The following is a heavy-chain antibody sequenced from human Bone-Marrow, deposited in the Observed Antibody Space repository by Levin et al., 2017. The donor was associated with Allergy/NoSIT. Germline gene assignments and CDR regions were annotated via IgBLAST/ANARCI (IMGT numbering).Heavy chain of an antibody. D-gene: IGHD5-12*01. J-gene: IGHJ4*02. V-gene: IGHV3-66*01. Sequence: GESLKISCAASGFTVSTSYMNWVRQAPGKELEWVSVIYSDGRTYYADSVKDRFTISRDNSDNKLYLEMKNLRSDDTAVYYCARGGGYDYEGRRVHYFDLWGQGTLVTV. CDR3: ARGGGYDYEGRRVHYFDL. CDR1: GFTVSTSY. CDR2: IYSDGRT.